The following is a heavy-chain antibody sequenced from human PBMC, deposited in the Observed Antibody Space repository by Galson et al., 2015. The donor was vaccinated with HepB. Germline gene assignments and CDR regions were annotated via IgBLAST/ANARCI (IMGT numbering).Heavy chain of an antibody. J-gene: IGHJ4*02. D-gene: IGHD6-19*01. CDR2: ISNSGDIT. V-gene: IGHV3-48*03. Sequence: SLRLSCAASGFTFSSYDMNWVRQAPGKGLEWISYISNSGDITYYEDSVKGRFIISRDNAKNSLYLQMNSLRADEDTALYYCVRDDDRGWDYFDCGRQDVRVTFSS. CDR1: GFTFSSYD. CDR3: VRDDDRGWDYFDC.